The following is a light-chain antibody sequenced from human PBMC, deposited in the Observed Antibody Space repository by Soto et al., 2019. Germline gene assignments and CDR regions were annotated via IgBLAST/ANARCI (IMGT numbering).Light chain of an antibody. CDR3: QSYDSSLSGWV. Sequence: QSVLTQPPSVSGAPGQRVTISCTGSSSNIGARYDVHWYQQLPGTAPKLLIYGNNNRPSGVPDRFSGSKSGTSASLAITGLQAEDEADYSCQSYDSSLSGWVFGGGTKLTVL. CDR1: SSNIGARYD. CDR2: GNN. J-gene: IGLJ2*01. V-gene: IGLV1-40*01.